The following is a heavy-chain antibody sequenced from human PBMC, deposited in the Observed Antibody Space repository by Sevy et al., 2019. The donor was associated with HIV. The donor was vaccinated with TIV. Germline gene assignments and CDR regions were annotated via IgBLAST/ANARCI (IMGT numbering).Heavy chain of an antibody. CDR3: ARDLEFYDYGDYGPAFMPDY. CDR1: GFTFSSYG. Sequence: GGSLRLSCAASGFTFSSYGMHWVRQAPGKGLEWVAVIWFDGSNTYYADSVKGRFTISRDIAKNTLHLQMNSLRAEDTTVYYCARDLEFYDYGDYGPAFMPDYWGQGTLVTVSS. J-gene: IGHJ4*02. D-gene: IGHD4-17*01. V-gene: IGHV3-33*01. CDR2: IWFDGSNT.